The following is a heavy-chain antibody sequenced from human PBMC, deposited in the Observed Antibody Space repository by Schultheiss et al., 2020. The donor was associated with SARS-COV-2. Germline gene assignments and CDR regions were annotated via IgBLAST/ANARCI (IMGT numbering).Heavy chain of an antibody. CDR3: ARDLDGSGEGY. CDR2: IWYDGSNK. D-gene: IGHD3-10*01. Sequence: GESLKISCAASGFTFSSYGMHWVRQAPGKGLEWVAVIWYDGSNKYYADSVKGRFTISRDNSKNTLYLQMNSLRAEDTAVYYCARDLDGSGEGYWGQGTLVTVSS. J-gene: IGHJ4*02. CDR1: GFTFSSYG. V-gene: IGHV3-33*08.